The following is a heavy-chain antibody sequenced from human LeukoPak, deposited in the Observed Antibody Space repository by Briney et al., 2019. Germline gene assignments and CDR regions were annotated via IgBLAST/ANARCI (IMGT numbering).Heavy chain of an antibody. CDR3: AKGTMARGFDY. CDR1: GFTFSGYA. Sequence: GGSLRLSCAASGFTFSGYAMNWVRQAPGKGLEWVSSINGNGGSTYYADSVKGRFTISRDNSKNTLYLQMNSLRAEDTAVYYCAKGTMARGFDYWGQGTLVTVSS. CDR2: INGNGGST. D-gene: IGHD3-10*01. V-gene: IGHV3-23*01. J-gene: IGHJ4*02.